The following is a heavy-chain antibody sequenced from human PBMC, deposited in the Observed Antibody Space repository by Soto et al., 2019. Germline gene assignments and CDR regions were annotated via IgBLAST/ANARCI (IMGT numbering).Heavy chain of an antibody. J-gene: IGHJ4*02. CDR3: ARAVAVAADFDY. Sequence: GASVKVSWKASGYTFKGYAMHWVRQAPGQRLEWMGWINAGNGNTKYSQKFQGRVTITRDTSASTAYMELSSLRSEDTAVYYCARAVAVAADFDYWGQGTLVTVSS. D-gene: IGHD6-19*01. CDR2: INAGNGNT. V-gene: IGHV1-3*01. CDR1: GYTFKGYA.